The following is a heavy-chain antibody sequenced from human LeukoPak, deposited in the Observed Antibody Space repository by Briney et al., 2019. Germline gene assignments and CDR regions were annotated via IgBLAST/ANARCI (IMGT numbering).Heavy chain of an antibody. CDR1: GFSXSPSGGG. Sequence: TLTCTXSGFSXSPSGGGGGWIRRPPGKALEWLALIYWDDDKRYSPSLKSRLTITKDTSKNQVVLTMTNMDPVDTATYYCAHRRSGEEFAYWGQGTLVTVSS. J-gene: IGHJ4*02. D-gene: IGHD3-10*01. CDR2: IYWDDDK. CDR3: AHRRSGEEFAY. V-gene: IGHV2-5*02.